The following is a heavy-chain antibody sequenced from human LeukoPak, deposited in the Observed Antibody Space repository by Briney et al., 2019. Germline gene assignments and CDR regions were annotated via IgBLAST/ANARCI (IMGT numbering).Heavy chain of an antibody. V-gene: IGHV3-23*01. CDR2: IRGGGGSA. Sequence: PGGSLRLSCTASGFTFSAYAMMWVRQAPGKGPEWVSAIRGGGGSAFYADSVKGRFTISKDNSKYTLFLQMNSLRAEDTAVYYCARAANGDYIGAFDMWGPGTMVTVSS. CDR3: ARAANGDYIGAFDM. J-gene: IGHJ3*02. CDR1: GFTFSAYA. D-gene: IGHD4-17*01.